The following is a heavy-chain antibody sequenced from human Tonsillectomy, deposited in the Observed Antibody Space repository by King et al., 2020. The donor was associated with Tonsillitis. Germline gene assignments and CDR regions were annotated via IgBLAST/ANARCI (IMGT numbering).Heavy chain of an antibody. CDR1: GYSFTSYW. CDR2: IXPGDSDT. J-gene: IGHJ6*02. Sequence: QLVQSXAEVKKPXXSLKIXXKGSGYSFTSYWIGWVRQMPGKXLEWXGIIXPGDSDTRYSPXXQXXVXISADKSISPAXLQWSSLKAPDTAMYYCARLPXGMXXWGXXXXVTXSS. V-gene: IGHV5-51*01. CDR3: ARLPXGMXX.